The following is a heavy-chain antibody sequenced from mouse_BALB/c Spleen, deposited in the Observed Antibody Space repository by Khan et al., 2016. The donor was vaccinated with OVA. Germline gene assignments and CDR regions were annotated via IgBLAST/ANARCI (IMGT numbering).Heavy chain of an antibody. CDR2: IRSKSNNYAT. J-gene: IGHJ2*01. CDR3: VRQGDFDY. CDR1: GFTFNTYA. Sequence: EVELVESGGGLVQPKGSLKLSCAASGFTFNTYAMNWVRQAPGKGLEWVARIRSKSNNYATYYADSVKDRFTISRDDSQSMLYLQMNNLKIEDTAMYYCVRQGDFDYWGQGTTLTVSS. V-gene: IGHV10-1*02.